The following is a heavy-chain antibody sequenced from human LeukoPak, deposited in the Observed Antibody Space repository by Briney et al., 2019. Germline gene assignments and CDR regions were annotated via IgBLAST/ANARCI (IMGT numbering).Heavy chain of an antibody. V-gene: IGHV3-23*01. CDR1: GFTFSNYA. CDR3: VKDHSGSYYLFVY. J-gene: IGHJ4*02. Sequence: GGSLRLSCAASGFTFSNYAMSWVRQAPGKGLEWVSTISGGGDSTDYADSVKGRFTISRDNSKNTLYLQMNGLRAEDTAAYYCVKDHSGSYYLFVYWGQGTLVTVSS. D-gene: IGHD3-10*01. CDR2: ISGGGDST.